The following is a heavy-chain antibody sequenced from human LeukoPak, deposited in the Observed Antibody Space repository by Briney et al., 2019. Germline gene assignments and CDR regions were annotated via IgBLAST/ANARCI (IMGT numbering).Heavy chain of an antibody. J-gene: IGHJ4*02. D-gene: IGHD5-18*01. CDR2: ISYDGSNK. V-gene: IGHV3-30*18. Sequence: PGRSLRLSCAASGFTFSSYGMHWVRQAPGKGLEWVAVISYDGSNKYYADSVKGRFTISRDNSKNTLYLQMNSLRAEDTAVYYCAKDDTAGGWYYFDYWGQGTLVTVST. CDR3: AKDDTAGGWYYFDY. CDR1: GFTFSSYG.